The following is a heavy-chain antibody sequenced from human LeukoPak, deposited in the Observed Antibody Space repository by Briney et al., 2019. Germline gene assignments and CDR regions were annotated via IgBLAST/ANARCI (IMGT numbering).Heavy chain of an antibody. J-gene: IGHJ4*02. V-gene: IGHV4-30-4*01. CDR2: IYYNGNT. CDR3: ARQGHYYGSGSYGFDY. D-gene: IGHD3-10*01. Sequence: SQTLSLTCTVSGGSMTSGDFYWGWVRQPPGKGLEWIGYIYYNGNTFYNPSLTSRVTISRDTSKKHFSQNLTSVTAADTAVYYCARQGHYYGSGSYGFDYWGQGILVTVSS. CDR1: GGSMTSGDFY.